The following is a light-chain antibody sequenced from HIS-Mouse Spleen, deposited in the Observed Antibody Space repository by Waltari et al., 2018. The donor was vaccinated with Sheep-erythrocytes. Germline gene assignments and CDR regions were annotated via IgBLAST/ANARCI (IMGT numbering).Light chain of an antibody. CDR2: EGS. V-gene: IGLV2-23*03. Sequence: QSALTQPASVSGSPGQSITISCTGTSSDVGSYNLFSWYQQHPGKAPKLMIYEGSKRPSGVSNRFSGSKSGNTASLTISGLQAEEEADYYCCSYAGSSTFHVVFGGGTKLTVL. CDR1: SSDVGSYNL. CDR3: CSYAGSSTFHVV. J-gene: IGLJ2*01.